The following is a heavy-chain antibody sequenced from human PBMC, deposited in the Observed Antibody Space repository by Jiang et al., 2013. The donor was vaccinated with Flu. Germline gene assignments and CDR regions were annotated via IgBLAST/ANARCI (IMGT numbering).Heavy chain of an antibody. CDR2: ISGSGGST. D-gene: IGHD1-26*01. V-gene: IGHV3-23*04. J-gene: IGHJ1*01. CDR1: EFTFSSYA. Sequence: QLVESGGGLVQPGGSLRLSCTVSEFTFSSYAMSWVRQAPGKGLEWVSAISGSGGSTYYADSVKGRFTISRDNSKNTLYLQMNSLRAEDTAVYYCARDKGGNYYGYFQHWGQGTLVTVSS. CDR3: ARDKGGNYYGYFQH.